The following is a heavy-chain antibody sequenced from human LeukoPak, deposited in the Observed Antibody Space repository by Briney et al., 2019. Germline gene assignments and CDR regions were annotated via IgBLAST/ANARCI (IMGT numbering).Heavy chain of an antibody. D-gene: IGHD6-13*01. CDR2: IYYSGST. Sequence: PSETLSLTCTVSGASVSSGSYYWSWIRQPPGKGLEWIGYIYYSGSTNYNPSLKSRVTISVDTSKSQFSLKLSSVTAADTAVYYCATASLSSSWYEFDYWGQGTLVTVSS. V-gene: IGHV4-61*01. CDR3: ATASLSSSWYEFDY. CDR1: GASVSSGSYY. J-gene: IGHJ4*02.